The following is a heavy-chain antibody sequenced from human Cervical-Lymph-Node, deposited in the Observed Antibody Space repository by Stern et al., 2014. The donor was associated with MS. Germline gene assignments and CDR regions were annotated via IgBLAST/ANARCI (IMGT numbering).Heavy chain of an antibody. V-gene: IGHV4-31*03. D-gene: IGHD3-16*02. Sequence: QVQLQESGPGLVKPSQTLSLTCTVSGGSISSGGYYWSWIRQDPGKGLEGIGYIYYSGSTSYNPSLKSRVTISLDTSKSQFSLKLSSVTAADTAVYYCAKYRVFGGVIVVDYWGQGTLVTVSS. J-gene: IGHJ4*02. CDR1: GGSISSGGYY. CDR2: IYYSGST. CDR3: AKYRVFGGVIVVDY.